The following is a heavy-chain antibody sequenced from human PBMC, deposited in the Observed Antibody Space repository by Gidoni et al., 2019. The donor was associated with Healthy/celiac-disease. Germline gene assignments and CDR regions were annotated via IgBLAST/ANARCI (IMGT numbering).Heavy chain of an antibody. CDR3: ARGGGSGTPLRY. CDR1: GRSFSGYS. CDR2: NNHSGST. J-gene: IGHJ4*02. V-gene: IGHV4-34*01. Sequence: QLQLQQWGAGLLKPSETLSLTCAVYGRSFSGYSWSWIRQPPGKGLDGSGENNHSGSTNYNPSLKSRVTISVDTSKNQFSLKLSSVTAADAAVYYCARGGGSGTPLRYWGQGTLVTVSS. D-gene: IGHD3-10*01.